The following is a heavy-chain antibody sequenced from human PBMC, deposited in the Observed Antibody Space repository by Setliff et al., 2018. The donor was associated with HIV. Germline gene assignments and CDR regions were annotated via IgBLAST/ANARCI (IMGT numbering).Heavy chain of an antibody. V-gene: IGHV4-38-2*01. CDR3: ARHLLRGYIYIVFDY. CDR2: THHSGST. D-gene: IGHD5-18*01. CDR1: ASSISSDYC. Sequence: SETLSLTCAVSASSISSDYCWGWIRQPPGKGLEWIGSTHHSGSTYYNPSLNSRVPISVATSKNHFSLKLRSVTASDTAVYYCARHLLRGYIYIVFDYWGQGTLVTVS. J-gene: IGHJ4*02.